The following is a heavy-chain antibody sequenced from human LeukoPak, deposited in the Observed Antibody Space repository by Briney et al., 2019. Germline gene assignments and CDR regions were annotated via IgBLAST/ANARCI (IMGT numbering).Heavy chain of an antibody. CDR1: GGSISSSSYY. CDR2: IYYSGST. Sequence: KPSETLSLTCTVSGGSISSSSYYWGWIRQPTGKGLEWIGSIYYSGSTYYNPSLKSRVTISVDTSKNQFSLKLSSVTAADTAVYYCATSRGYYDSSGYYVHTFDYWGQGTLVTVSS. J-gene: IGHJ4*02. CDR3: ATSRGYYDSSGYYVHTFDY. D-gene: IGHD3-22*01. V-gene: IGHV4-39*01.